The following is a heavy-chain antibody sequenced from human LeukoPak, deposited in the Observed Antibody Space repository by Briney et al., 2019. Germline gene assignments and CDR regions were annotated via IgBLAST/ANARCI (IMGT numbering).Heavy chain of an antibody. D-gene: IGHD3-3*01. J-gene: IGHJ6*02. V-gene: IGHV3-49*05. CDR3: TRVRGADYDFWSGSDYYYGIDV. Sequence: KPGGSLRLPCTASGFTFGDYAMSWFRQAPGKGLEWVGFIRSKAYGGTTEYAASVKGRFTISRDDSKSIAYLQMNSLKTEDTAVYYCTRVRGADYDFWSGSDYYYGIDVWGQGTTVTVSS. CDR2: IRSKAYGGTT. CDR1: GFTFGDYA.